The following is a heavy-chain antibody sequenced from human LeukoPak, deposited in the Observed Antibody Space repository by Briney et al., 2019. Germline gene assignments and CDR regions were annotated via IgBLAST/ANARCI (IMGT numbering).Heavy chain of an antibody. J-gene: IGHJ6*03. V-gene: IGHV1-69*05. CDR3: ARNSDQPYIYASIDV. CDR2: IIPMFGTP. Sequence: SVKVSCKASGGTFNSYAVSWVRQAPGQGLEWMGGIIPMFGTPNYAQTFQDGVTITTDKSTSTAYMELSSQRSEDTAVYYCARNSDQPYIYASIDVCGKGTTVTASS. CDR1: GGTFNSYA. D-gene: IGHD5/OR15-5a*01.